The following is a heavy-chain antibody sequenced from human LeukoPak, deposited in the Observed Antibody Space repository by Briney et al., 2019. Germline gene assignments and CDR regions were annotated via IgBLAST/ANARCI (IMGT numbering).Heavy chain of an antibody. Sequence: GESLMISCKGSGYSSTSYWIGWVRQMPGKGLWWMVIIYPGDSDTRYSPSFQGQVTISADKYISTAYLQCGSLKASDTAMYYCATDSSGWGPFDIWGQGTMVTVSS. D-gene: IGHD6-19*01. CDR1: GYSSTSYW. V-gene: IGHV5-51*01. CDR3: ATDSSGWGPFDI. CDR2: IYPGDSDT. J-gene: IGHJ3*02.